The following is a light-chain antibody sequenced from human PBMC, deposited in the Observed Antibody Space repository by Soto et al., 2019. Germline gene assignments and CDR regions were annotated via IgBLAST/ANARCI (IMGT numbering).Light chain of an antibody. V-gene: IGLV1-51*01. J-gene: IGLJ3*02. Sequence: QSVLTQPPSVSAAPGQKVTISCSGSSSNIGKNYVSWYQQLPGPAPKLLIYDSDKRASGIPDRFSGSKSGTSATLGITGLQTGDEADYYCGTWDSTLSVWVFGGGTKLTVL. CDR2: DSD. CDR3: GTWDSTLSVWV. CDR1: SSNIGKNY.